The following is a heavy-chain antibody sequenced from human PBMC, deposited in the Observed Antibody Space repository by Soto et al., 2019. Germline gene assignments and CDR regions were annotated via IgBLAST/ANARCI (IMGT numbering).Heavy chain of an antibody. CDR1: GFTFSSYA. CDR3: AREERGHIVVVTAGEYFDY. CDR2: ISYDGSNK. D-gene: IGHD2-21*02. J-gene: IGHJ4*02. Sequence: PVGSLRLSCAASGFTFSSYAMHWVRQAPGKGLEWVAVISYDGSNKYYADSVKGRFTISRDNSKNTLYLQMNSLRAEDTAVYYCAREERGHIVVVTAGEYFDYWGQGTLVTVSS. V-gene: IGHV3-30-3*01.